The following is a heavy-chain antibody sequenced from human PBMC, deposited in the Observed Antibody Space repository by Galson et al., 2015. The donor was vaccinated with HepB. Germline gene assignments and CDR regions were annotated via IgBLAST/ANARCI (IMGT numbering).Heavy chain of an antibody. V-gene: IGHV1-69*04. CDR3: ARDRGGVVISY. CDR1: GGTFSSYT. CDR2: IIPILGIA. J-gene: IGHJ4*02. Sequence: SVKVSCKASGGTFSSYTISWVRQAPGQGLEWMGRIIPILGIANYAQKFQGRVTITADESTSTAYMELSSLRSEDTAVYYCARDRGGVVISYWGQGTLVTVSS. D-gene: IGHD3-3*01.